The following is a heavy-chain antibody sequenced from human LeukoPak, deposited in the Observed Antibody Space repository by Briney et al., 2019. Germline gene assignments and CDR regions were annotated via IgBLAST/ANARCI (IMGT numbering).Heavy chain of an antibody. CDR3: ARREFPLLGPYFFDY. D-gene: IGHD7-27*01. CDR2: INQSGST. J-gene: IGHJ4*02. Sequence: SETLSLTCAVYGGSFSGYYWTWIRQPPGKGLEWIGEINQSGSTNYKPSLKSRVTISVDTSKNQFSLMLSSVTAADTAVYYCARREFPLLGPYFFDYWGQGTLVIVSS. CDR1: GGSFSGYY. V-gene: IGHV4-34*01.